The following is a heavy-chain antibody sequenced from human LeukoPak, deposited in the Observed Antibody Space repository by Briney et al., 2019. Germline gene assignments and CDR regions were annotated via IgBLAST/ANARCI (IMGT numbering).Heavy chain of an antibody. J-gene: IGHJ3*02. CDR1: GGSISSGLYY. V-gene: IGHV4-61*02. CDR2: IYSSGST. Sequence: SQTLSLTCTVSGGSISSGLYYWSWIRQPAGKGLEWIGRIYSSGSTNYNPSLKSRVTMSVDTSKNQFSLNLRSVTAADTALYYCARTDSNGGAFDIWGQGTVVTVSS. CDR3: ARTDSNGGAFDI. D-gene: IGHD3-22*01.